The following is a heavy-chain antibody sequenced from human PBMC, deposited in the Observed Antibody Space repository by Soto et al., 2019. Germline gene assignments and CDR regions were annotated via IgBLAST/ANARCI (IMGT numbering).Heavy chain of an antibody. J-gene: IGHJ6*02. D-gene: IGHD5-18*01. CDR3: ARVAAMDPYYYYGMDV. CDR2: INHSGST. V-gene: IGHV4-34*01. Sequence: PSATLSLTCAVYGGSFSGYYWSWIRQPPGKGLEWIGEINHSGSTNYNPSLKSRVTISVDTSKNQFSLKLSSVTAADTAVYYCARVAAMDPYYYYGMDVWGQGTTVTVSS. CDR1: GGSFSGYY.